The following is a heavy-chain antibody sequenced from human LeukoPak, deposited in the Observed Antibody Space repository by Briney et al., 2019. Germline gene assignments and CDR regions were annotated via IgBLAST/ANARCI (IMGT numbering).Heavy chain of an antibody. J-gene: IGHJ4*02. CDR1: GFTFSSYS. D-gene: IGHD3-9*01. CDR3: ARGKEDYDILTGYYLYYFDY. CDR2: ISSSSSYI. V-gene: IGHV3-21*01. Sequence: GGSLRLSCAASGFTFSSYSMNWVRQAPGKGLEWVSSISSSSSYIYYADSVKGRFTTSRDNAKNSLYLQMNSLRAEDTAVYYCARGKEDYDILTGYYLYYFDYWGQGTLVTVSS.